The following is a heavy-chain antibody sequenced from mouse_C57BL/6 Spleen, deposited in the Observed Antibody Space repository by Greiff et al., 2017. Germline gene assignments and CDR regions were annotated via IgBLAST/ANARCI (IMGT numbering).Heavy chain of an antibody. D-gene: IGHD1-1*02. CDR2: INPSNGGT. V-gene: IGHV1-53*01. Sequence: QVQLQQPGPELVKPGASVKLSCKASGYTFTSYCMHWVKQRPGQSLEWIGNINPSNGGTNYNEKFKSKATLTVDKSSSTAYMQLSSLTSEDSAVYYCERYPLWHDYYAMDYWGQGTSVTVSS. CDR3: ERYPLWHDYYAMDY. CDR1: GYTFTSYC. J-gene: IGHJ4*01.